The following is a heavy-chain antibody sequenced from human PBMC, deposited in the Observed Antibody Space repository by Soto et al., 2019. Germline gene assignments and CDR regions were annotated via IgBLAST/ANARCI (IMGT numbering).Heavy chain of an antibody. CDR3: AKDGGHGARMHICGMDV. D-gene: IGHD2-21*01. V-gene: IGHV1-18*01. CDR1: GYPFTNYG. CDR2: ISGCSGGT. J-gene: IGHJ6*02. Sequence: QGQLVQSGVEVKKPGASVRVSCKASGYPFTNYGINWVRLAPGQGLEWMGRISGCSGGTNYGPKFRDRITMATDTSSKTAYMELRRLRFDDTAVYYCAKDGGHGARMHICGMDVWGQGTTVTVSS.